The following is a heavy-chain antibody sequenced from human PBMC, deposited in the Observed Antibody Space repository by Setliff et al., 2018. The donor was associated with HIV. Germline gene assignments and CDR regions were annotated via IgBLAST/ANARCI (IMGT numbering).Heavy chain of an antibody. CDR2: IYYSGST. D-gene: IGHD3-22*01. J-gene: IGHJ4*02. CDR3: ARGLSFYDPGGFDY. Sequence: SETLSLTCTVSGGSISSGGYYWSWIRQHPGKGLEWIGYIYYSGSTYFNPSLKSRVAISVDTSKNQFSLKLSSVTAADTAVYYCARGLSFYDPGGFDYWGQGTLVTSPQ. CDR1: GGSISSGGYY. V-gene: IGHV4-31*03.